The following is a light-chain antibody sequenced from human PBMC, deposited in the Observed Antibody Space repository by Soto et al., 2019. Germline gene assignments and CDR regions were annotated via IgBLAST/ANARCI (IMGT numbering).Light chain of an antibody. CDR1: QSLLHSNGYNY. Sequence: DIVMTQSPLSLPVTPGKPASISCRSSQSLLHSNGYNYLDWYLQKPGQSPQLLIYLGSNRASGVPDRFSGSGSGTDFTLKISRVEAEDVGVYYCMQALQTGVTFGPGTKVDIK. CDR3: MQALQTGVT. J-gene: IGKJ3*01. V-gene: IGKV2-28*01. CDR2: LGS.